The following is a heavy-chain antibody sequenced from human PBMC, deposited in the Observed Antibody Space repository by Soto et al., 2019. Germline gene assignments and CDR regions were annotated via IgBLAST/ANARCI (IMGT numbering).Heavy chain of an antibody. D-gene: IGHD3-22*01. Sequence: QVQLVESGGGVVQPGRSLRLSCGASEFTFSSYAMHWVRQAPGKGLEWVAVISYDGNYKYYADSVKGRFTISRDNSNNTLYLKMNSLRVEDTAVYYCAKDSDSSGIYERSRFDPWGQGTLVTVSS. V-gene: IGHV3-30*18. CDR2: ISYDGNYK. CDR1: EFTFSSYA. CDR3: AKDSDSSGIYERSRFDP. J-gene: IGHJ5*02.